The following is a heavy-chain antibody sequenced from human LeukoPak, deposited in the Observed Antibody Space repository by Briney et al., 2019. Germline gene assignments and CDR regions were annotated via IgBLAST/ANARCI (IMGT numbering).Heavy chain of an antibody. CDR2: INRSGGNT. V-gene: IGHV1-46*01. Sequence: ASVKVPCKASGYIFTNYYMHGVGQAPGQGREWMGIINRSGGNTNYAQKFQGRITMTRDTSTSTVYMELSSLRSEDTAVYYCARDRNTIFKVVIYWFDPWGQGTLVTVSS. J-gene: IGHJ5*02. CDR3: ARDRNTIFKVVIYWFDP. D-gene: IGHD3-3*01. CDR1: GYIFTNYY.